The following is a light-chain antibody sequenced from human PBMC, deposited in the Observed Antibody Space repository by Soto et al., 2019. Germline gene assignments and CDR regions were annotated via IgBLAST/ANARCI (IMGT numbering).Light chain of an antibody. CDR1: QSISSW. Sequence: DIQMTQSPSTLSASVGDRVTITCRASQSISSWLAWYQQKPGKAPKLLIYDASSLESGVPSRFSGSGSGTAFNLTISGLQPDDFATYCCQQYNSYSPWTCGQGTKVEIK. CDR3: QQYNSYSPWT. J-gene: IGKJ1*01. CDR2: DAS. V-gene: IGKV1-5*01.